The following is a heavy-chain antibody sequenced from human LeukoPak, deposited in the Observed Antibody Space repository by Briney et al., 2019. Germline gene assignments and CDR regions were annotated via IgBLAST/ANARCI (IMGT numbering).Heavy chain of an antibody. V-gene: IGHV3-48*01. J-gene: IGHJ6*02. CDR1: GFTFSSYS. CDR3: ARDPFGSGSYYKKRDYYYYGMDV. D-gene: IGHD3-10*01. CDR2: ISSSSSTI. Sequence: HSGGSLRLSCAASGFTFSSYSMNWVRQAPGKGLERVSYISSSSSTIYYADSVKGRFTISRDNAKNSLYLQMNSLRAEDTAVYYCARDPFGSGSYYKKRDYYYYGMDVWGQGTTVTVSS.